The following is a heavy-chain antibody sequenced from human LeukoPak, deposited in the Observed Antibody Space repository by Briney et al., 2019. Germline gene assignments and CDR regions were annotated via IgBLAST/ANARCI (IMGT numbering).Heavy chain of an antibody. D-gene: IGHD4-11*01. J-gene: IGHJ6*02. CDR1: GGSFSGYY. Sequence: SETLSLTCAVYGGSFSGYYWSWIRQPPGKGLEWIGEINHSGSTNYNPSLKSRVTISVDTSKNQFSLKLSPVTAADTAVYYCASPLLTSMDVWGQGTTVTVSS. CDR2: INHSGST. V-gene: IGHV4-34*01. CDR3: ASPLLTSMDV.